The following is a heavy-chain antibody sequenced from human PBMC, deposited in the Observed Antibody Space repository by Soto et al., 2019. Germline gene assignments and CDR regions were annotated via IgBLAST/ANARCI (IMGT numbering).Heavy chain of an antibody. V-gene: IGHV1-46*01. J-gene: IGHJ4*02. CDR1: GYTFTHYY. Sequence: QVQLVQSGAEVKKPGASVKLSCRTSGYTFTHYYIHWVRQAPGQWLEWLAIINPASGSTNYAQDFQGRVTFTMDTSTTTVYMELSGLRAEDTAIFYGARDLAAGDYWGQGTLVTVSS. D-gene: IGHD6-13*01. CDR2: INPASGST. CDR3: ARDLAAGDY.